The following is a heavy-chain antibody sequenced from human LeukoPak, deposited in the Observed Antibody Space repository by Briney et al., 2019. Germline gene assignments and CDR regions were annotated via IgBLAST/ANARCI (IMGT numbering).Heavy chain of an antibody. V-gene: IGHV3-64*01. J-gene: IGHJ4*02. Sequence: GGSLRLSCAASGFTYSSYAMHWVRQAPGKGLEYVSAISSNGGSTYYANSVKGRFTISRDNSKNTLYLQMGSLRAEDMAVYYCARGTVLGIAVAGTGYYFDYWGQGTLVTVSS. CDR2: ISSNGGST. CDR1: GFTYSSYA. CDR3: ARGTVLGIAVAGTGYYFDY. D-gene: IGHD6-19*01.